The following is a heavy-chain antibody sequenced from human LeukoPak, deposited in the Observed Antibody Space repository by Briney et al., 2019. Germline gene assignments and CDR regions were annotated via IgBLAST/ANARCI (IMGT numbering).Heavy chain of an antibody. Sequence: GECLRISCKGSGYSFSSYWINWVRQQPGKGLEWMGRIDPSDSYTNYNPSFQGHVTISADKSISTAYLQWSSLMASDTAMYYCARHTISDYWGQGTQVTVSS. D-gene: IGHD3-10*01. CDR1: GYSFSSYW. V-gene: IGHV5-10-1*01. CDR3: ARHTISDY. CDR2: IDPSDSYT. J-gene: IGHJ4*02.